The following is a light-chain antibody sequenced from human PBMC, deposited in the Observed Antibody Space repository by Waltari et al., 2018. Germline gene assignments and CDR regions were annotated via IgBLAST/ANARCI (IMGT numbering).Light chain of an antibody. J-gene: IGKJ4*01. CDR1: QSVSYY. V-gene: IGKV3-11*01. CDR2: YTS. Sequence: EIVLTQSLATLSLSTGERATLSCRASQSVSYYLAWYQPRPGQAPRLLIYYTSHRATGIPDRFSGSGSETDFTLTISSLEPEDFAVYYCQQRRNWPLTFGGGTKVESK. CDR3: QQRRNWPLT.